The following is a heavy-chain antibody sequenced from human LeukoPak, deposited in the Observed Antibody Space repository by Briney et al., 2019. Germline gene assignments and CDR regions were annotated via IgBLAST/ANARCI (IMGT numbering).Heavy chain of an antibody. Sequence: PGGSLRLSCAASGFTFSNYAMSWVRQAPGKGLEWISAISANGLSTYYAGSVRGRFTISRDNSRNTLSLQVNIVRAEDTAVYFCAKGYEFWSGYWDSWGRGTPVTVSS. CDR3: AKGYEFWSGYWDS. CDR2: ISANGLST. D-gene: IGHD3-3*01. J-gene: IGHJ4*02. V-gene: IGHV3-23*01. CDR1: GFTFSNYA.